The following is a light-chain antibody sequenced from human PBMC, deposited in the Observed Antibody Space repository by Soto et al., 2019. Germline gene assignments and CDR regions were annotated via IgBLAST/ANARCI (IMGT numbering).Light chain of an antibody. J-gene: IGKJ1*01. CDR2: DAS. CDR3: QQYNSYQT. Sequence: EIVMTQSPATLSVSPGERATLSCRASQSVSSYLAWYQQKPGQAPRLLIYDASNRATGIPARFSGSGSGTEFTLTISSLQPDDFATYYCQQYNSYQTFGQGTKVDIK. V-gene: IGKV3D-15*01. CDR1: QSVSSY.